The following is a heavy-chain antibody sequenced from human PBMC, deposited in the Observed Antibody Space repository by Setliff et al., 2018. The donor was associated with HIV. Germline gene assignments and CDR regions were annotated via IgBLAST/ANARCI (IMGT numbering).Heavy chain of an antibody. CDR2: IWNDGSNR. J-gene: IGHJ3*01. Sequence: PGESLKISCKASGFIFSKYGMHWVRQAPGKGLEWVAGIWNDGSNRYHAESVRGRFTISRDNSNNTVYLQTSRLTVEDTAVYYCARDWGHQDDFDLWGQGTMVTVSS. D-gene: IGHD3-16*01. CDR1: GFIFSKYG. CDR3: ARDWGHQDDFDL. V-gene: IGHV3-33*01.